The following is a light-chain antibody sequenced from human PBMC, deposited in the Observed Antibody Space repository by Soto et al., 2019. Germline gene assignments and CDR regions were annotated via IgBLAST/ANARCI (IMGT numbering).Light chain of an antibody. CDR3: QQYGSSPRT. V-gene: IGKV3D-15*01. CDR1: QSVYNN. Sequence: EIVMTQSPATLSVSPGERATLSCRASQSVYNNLAWYQQKPGQAPRLLIYGASTRATGIPDRFSGSGSGTDFTLTISSLEPEDSAVYYCQQYGSSPRTFGQGTKVEV. J-gene: IGKJ1*01. CDR2: GAS.